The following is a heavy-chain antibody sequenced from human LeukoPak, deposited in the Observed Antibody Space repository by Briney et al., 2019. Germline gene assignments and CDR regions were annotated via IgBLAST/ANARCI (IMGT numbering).Heavy chain of an antibody. D-gene: IGHD2-15*01. CDR3: ARDGACSGGSCCSPYFDY. Sequence: GGSLRLSCAASGFTFSSYWMSWVRQAPGKGLEWVANIKQDGSEKYYVDSVKGRFTISRDNAKNSLYLQMNSLRAEDTAVYYCARDGACSGGSCCSPYFDYWGQGTLVTVSS. J-gene: IGHJ4*02. CDR2: IKQDGSEK. CDR1: GFTFSSYW. V-gene: IGHV3-7*03.